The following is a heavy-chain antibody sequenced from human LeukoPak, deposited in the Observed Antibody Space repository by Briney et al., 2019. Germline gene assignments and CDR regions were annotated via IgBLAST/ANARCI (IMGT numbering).Heavy chain of an antibody. CDR1: GFTFSSHA. Sequence: GGSLRLSCAASGFTFSSHAMVWVRQAPGKGLEWVSFISHDGSESFHTESVKGRFTISGDNFKNTVDLQVSGLKEEDTAVYYCARDWGQRGVGATLANWGQGTLVIVSS. D-gene: IGHD1-26*01. J-gene: IGHJ4*02. CDR3: ARDWGQRGVGATLAN. CDR2: ISHDGSES. V-gene: IGHV3-30-3*01.